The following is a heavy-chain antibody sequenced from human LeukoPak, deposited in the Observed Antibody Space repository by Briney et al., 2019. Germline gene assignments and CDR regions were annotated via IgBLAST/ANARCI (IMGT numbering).Heavy chain of an antibody. CDR2: IYSGGNT. J-gene: IGHJ4*02. CDR1: GFTFSSYG. Sequence: GGSLRLSCAASGFTFSSYGMHWVRQAPGKGLEWVSVIYSGGNTYYADSVKGRFTISRDNSKNTLYLQMNSLRAEDTAVYYCAASMIRGFPYYLDYWGQGTQVTVSS. CDR3: AASMIRGFPYYLDY. V-gene: IGHV3-53*01. D-gene: IGHD3-10*01.